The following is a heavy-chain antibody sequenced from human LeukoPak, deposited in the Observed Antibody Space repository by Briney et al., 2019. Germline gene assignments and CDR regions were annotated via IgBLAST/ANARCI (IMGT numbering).Heavy chain of an antibody. CDR2: ISWNSGSI. Sequence: GRSLRLSCAASGFTFDDYAMHWVRQAPGKGLEWVSGISWNSGSIGYADSVKGRFTISRDNAKNSLYLQMNSLRAEDTALYYCAKTAAAANLDYWGQETLVTVSS. CDR1: GFTFDDYA. J-gene: IGHJ4*02. D-gene: IGHD2-2*01. V-gene: IGHV3-9*01. CDR3: AKTAAAANLDY.